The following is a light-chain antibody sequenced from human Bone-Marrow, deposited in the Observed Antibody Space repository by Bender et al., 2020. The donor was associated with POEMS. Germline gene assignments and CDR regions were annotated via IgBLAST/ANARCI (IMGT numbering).Light chain of an antibody. Sequence: QSVLTQPPSASGTPGQRVTISCSGSSSNIGTNPVNWYQQLPGTAPKLLIYINNQRPSGVPDRFPGSKSGTSASLAISGLQSEDKADYYCAAWEDSLNDWVFGGGTKLTVL. V-gene: IGLV1-44*01. CDR3: AAWEDSLNDWV. CDR1: SSNIGTNP. J-gene: IGLJ3*02. CDR2: INN.